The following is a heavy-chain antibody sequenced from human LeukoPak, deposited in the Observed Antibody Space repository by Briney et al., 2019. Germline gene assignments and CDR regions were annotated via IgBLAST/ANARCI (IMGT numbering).Heavy chain of an antibody. CDR3: AKWGPHCVGDYCPALDS. Sequence: GGSLRLSCVASRFTFSNYWMSWVRQAPGKGLEWVANINQDGSKKVYADSMKGRFTISRDNAKESLYLQLNSLRADDAAVYYCAKWGPHCVGDYCPALDSWGQGTLVTVSS. CDR2: INQDGSKK. J-gene: IGHJ4*02. D-gene: IGHD2-21*02. CDR1: RFTFSNYW. V-gene: IGHV3-7*01.